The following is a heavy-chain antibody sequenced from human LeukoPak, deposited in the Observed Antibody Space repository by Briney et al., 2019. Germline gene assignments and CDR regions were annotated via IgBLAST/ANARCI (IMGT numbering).Heavy chain of an antibody. D-gene: IGHD2-2*01. CDR2: ISAYNGNT. Sequence: ASVKVSCKASGYTFTSYGISWVRQAPGQGLEWMGWISAYNGNTNYAQKLQGRVTMTTDTSTSTAYMELRSLTSDDTAVYYCARDALSVLVLAAPDYWGQGTLVTVSS. CDR3: ARDALSVLVLAAPDY. V-gene: IGHV1-18*01. CDR1: GYTFTSYG. J-gene: IGHJ4*02.